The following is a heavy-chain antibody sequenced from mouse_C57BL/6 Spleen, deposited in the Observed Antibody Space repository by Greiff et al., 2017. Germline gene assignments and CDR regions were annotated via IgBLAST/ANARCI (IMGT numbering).Heavy chain of an antibody. D-gene: IGHD1-1*01. V-gene: IGHV1-69*01. CDR2: IDPSDSYT. CDR3: AVYYGSSPAWFAY. CDR1: GYTFTSYW. Sequence: VQLQQPGAELVMPGASVKLSCKASGYTFTSYWMHWVKQRPGQGLEWIGEIDPSDSYTNYNQKFKGKSTLTVDKSSSTAYMQLSSLTSEASAVYDCAVYYGSSPAWFAYWGQGTLVTVSA. J-gene: IGHJ3*01.